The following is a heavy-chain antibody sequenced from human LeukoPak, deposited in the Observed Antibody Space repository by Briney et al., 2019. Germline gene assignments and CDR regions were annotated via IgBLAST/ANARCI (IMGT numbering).Heavy chain of an antibody. V-gene: IGHV1-18*01. CDR2: VSANNGNT. Sequence: ASLKVSCKVSGYTITELSMRWVRQDPGQGLEWMGRVSANNGNTNYAQKLQGRVTMTTDTSTSTAYMELRSLRSDDTAVYYCAREGPSYYDSSGYYPFDYWGQGTLVTVSS. D-gene: IGHD3-22*01. J-gene: IGHJ4*02. CDR1: GYTITELS. CDR3: AREGPSYYDSSGYYPFDY.